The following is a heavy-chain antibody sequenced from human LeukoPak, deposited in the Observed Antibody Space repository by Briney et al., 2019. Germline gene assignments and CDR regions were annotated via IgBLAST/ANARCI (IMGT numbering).Heavy chain of an antibody. CDR2: IRYDGTNK. D-gene: IGHD3-22*01. CDR1: GFTFSSFG. J-gene: IGHJ6*03. V-gene: IGHV3-30*02. CDR3: KKWVVTMIVVVIRGYYYYYMDV. Sequence: PGGSLRLSCAASGFTFSSFGMHWVRQAPGKGLEWVAFIRYDGTNKYYADSVKGRFTISRDNSKNTLYLQINSLRAEDTAVYYCKKWVVTMIVVVIRGYYYYYMDVWGKGTTVTVSS.